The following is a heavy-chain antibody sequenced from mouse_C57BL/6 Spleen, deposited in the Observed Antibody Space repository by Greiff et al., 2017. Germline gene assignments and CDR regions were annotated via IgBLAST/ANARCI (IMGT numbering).Heavy chain of an antibody. CDR2: ISYDGSN. V-gene: IGHV3-6*01. CDR1: GYSITSGYY. D-gene: IGHD1-1*01. CDR3: AIFMTPVYFDY. Sequence: EVQLQESGPGLVKPSQSLSLTCSVTGYSITSGYYWNWIRQFPGNKLEWMGYISYDGSNNYNPSLKNPISITRDTSKNQFFLKLNSVTTEDTATYYCAIFMTPVYFDYWGQGTTLTVSS. J-gene: IGHJ2*01.